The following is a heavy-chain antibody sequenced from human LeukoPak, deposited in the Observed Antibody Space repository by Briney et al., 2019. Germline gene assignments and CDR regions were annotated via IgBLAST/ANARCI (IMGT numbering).Heavy chain of an antibody. J-gene: IGHJ4*02. CDR2: IAHDGSNK. CDR1: GFTFSNYV. CDR3: ARGPSGYHNT. Sequence: GGSLRLSCAASGFTFSNYVMQWVRQAPGKGLEWVALIAHDGSNKYYADSVKGRFTISRENSKSTVYLQMNSLRAEDTAVYYCARGPSGYHNTGGQGTLVTVSS. V-gene: IGHV3-30*03. D-gene: IGHD5-12*01.